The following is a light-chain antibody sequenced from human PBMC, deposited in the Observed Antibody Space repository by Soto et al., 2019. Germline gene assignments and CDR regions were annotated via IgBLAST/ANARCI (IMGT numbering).Light chain of an antibody. CDR1: QGVGTG. CDR2: DAS. J-gene: IGKJ4*01. CDR3: QQYNKYPLN. Sequence: AVQLTQSPSTPSASVGDRPTIPCPASQGVGTGLAWYQQKPGKAPSLLIFDASILQGGVPSRFSGIGSGTDFTLTINSLQPEDFATYYCQQYNKYPLNFGGGTKVDIK. V-gene: IGKV1D-13*01.